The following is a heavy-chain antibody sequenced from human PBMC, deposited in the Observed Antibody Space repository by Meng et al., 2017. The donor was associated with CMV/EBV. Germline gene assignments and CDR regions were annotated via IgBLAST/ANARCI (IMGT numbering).Heavy chain of an antibody. J-gene: IGHJ6*02. V-gene: IGHV1-2*02. CDR1: GYTFTGYY. CDR2: INPNSGGT. D-gene: IGHD3-3*01. Sequence: ASVKVSCKASGYTFTGYYMHWVRQAPGQGLEWMGWINPNSGGTNYAQKFQGRVTMTRDTSISTAYMELSRLRSDDKAVYYCASLYYDFWSGYWGNYYYGMDVWGQGTTVIVSS. CDR3: ASLYYDFWSGYWGNYYYGMDV.